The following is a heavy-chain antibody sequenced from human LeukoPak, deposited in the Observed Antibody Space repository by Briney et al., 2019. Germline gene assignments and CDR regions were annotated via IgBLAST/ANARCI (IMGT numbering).Heavy chain of an antibody. V-gene: IGHV4-61*10. Sequence: SETLSLTCTVSGASINSGSYYWAWIRQAAGKGLEWIGYIYYSGSTNYNPSLKSRVTISVDTSKNQFSLKLSSVTAADTAVYYCARYASGSYYRGIDYWGQGTLVTVSS. CDR2: IYYSGST. CDR3: ARYASGSYYRGIDY. D-gene: IGHD1-26*01. CDR1: GASINSGSYY. J-gene: IGHJ4*02.